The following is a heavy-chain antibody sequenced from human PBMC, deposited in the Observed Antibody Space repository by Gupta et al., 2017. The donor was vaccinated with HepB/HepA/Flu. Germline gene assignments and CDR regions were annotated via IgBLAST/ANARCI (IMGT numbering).Heavy chain of an antibody. CDR2: INHSGST. J-gene: IGHJ6*03. D-gene: IGHD3-10*01. CDR1: GGSFSGYY. CDR3: ARVYGSGKFYYYYMDV. Sequence: QVQLQQWGAGLLKPSETLSLTCAVYGGSFSGYYWSWIRPPPGRGLEWIVEINHSGSTNYNPSLKSRVTISVDTSKNQFALKLSSVTAADTAVYYCARVYGSGKFYYYYMDVWGKGTTVTVSS. V-gene: IGHV4-34*01.